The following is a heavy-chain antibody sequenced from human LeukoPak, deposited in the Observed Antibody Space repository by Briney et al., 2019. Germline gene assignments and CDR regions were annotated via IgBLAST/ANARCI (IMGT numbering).Heavy chain of an antibody. CDR1: NDSISNYY. D-gene: IGHD3-10*01. Sequence: SETLSLTCSVSNDSISNYYWTWIRQPPGKGLEWIGYIYYTGITNYNPSLKSRVTISVDTSKNQFSLKLSSVTATDTAVYYCARDRGFMVRGSRRGYDDYYYYMDVWGKGTTVTISS. J-gene: IGHJ6*03. CDR2: IYYTGIT. CDR3: ARDRGFMVRGSRRGYDDYYYYMDV. V-gene: IGHV4-59*12.